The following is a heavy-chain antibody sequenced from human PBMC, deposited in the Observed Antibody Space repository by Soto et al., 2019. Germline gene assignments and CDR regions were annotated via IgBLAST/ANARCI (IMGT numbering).Heavy chain of an antibody. CDR3: ATCGSCNDKS. D-gene: IGHD3-22*01. CDR2: IKSKIDGGTT. Sequence: GGSLRLSCAASGFSLSNVWMNWIRQAPGKGLEWVGHIKSKIDGGTTDYSAPVKDRFTISRDDSKNIFYLQMNNLKTEDTAVYFCATCGSCNDKSWGQGTLVTVSS. V-gene: IGHV3-15*07. J-gene: IGHJ4*02. CDR1: GFSLSNVW.